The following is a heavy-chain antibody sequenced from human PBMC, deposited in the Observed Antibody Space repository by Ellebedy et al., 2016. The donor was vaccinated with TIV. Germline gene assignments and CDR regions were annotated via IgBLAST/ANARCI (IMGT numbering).Heavy chain of an antibody. CDR2: IKQDGSEK. D-gene: IGHD2-2*01. J-gene: IGHJ4*02. Sequence: GESLKISXAASGFTFSSYWMSWVRQAPGKGLEWVANIKQDGSEKYYVDSVKGRFTISRDNAKNSLYLQMNSLRDEDTAVYYCASNPLGYCRSTSCPPDYWGQGTLVTVSS. CDR3: ASNPLGYCRSTSCPPDY. V-gene: IGHV3-7*01. CDR1: GFTFSSYW.